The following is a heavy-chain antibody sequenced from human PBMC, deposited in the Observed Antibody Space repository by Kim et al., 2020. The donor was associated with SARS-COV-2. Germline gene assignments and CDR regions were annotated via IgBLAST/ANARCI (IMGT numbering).Heavy chain of an antibody. CDR3: ATGFVLDGSLRPNYYYYYGLDV. J-gene: IGHJ6*02. CDR1: GYTLTELS. Sequence: ASVKVSCKVSGYTLTELSMHWVRQAPGKGLEWMGGFDPEDGETIYAQKFQGRVTMTEDTSTDTAYMELSSLRSEDTAVYYCATGFVLDGSLRPNYYYYYGLDVWGQETTVTVPS. CDR2: FDPEDGET. D-gene: IGHD3-10*01. V-gene: IGHV1-24*01.